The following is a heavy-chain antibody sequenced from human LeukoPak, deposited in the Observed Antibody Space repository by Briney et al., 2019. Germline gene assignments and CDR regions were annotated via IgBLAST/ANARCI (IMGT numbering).Heavy chain of an antibody. J-gene: IGHJ4*02. CDR3: ARHIIGEQNFDY. V-gene: IGHV3-7*01. CDR1: GFTFGAYW. Sequence: GGSLRLPCAASGFTFGAYWMSWFRQAPGKGPEWVASIKDDGSAQFYVDSLEGRFTISRDNAKNTLYLQMDTMRVEDTAVYYCARHIIGEQNFDYWSQGTLVTVSS. CDR2: IKDDGSAQ.